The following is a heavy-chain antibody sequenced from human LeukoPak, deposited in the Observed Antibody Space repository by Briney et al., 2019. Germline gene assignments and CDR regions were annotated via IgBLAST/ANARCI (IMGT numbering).Heavy chain of an antibody. J-gene: IGHJ6*03. CDR3: AREVFDYYYYMDV. CDR1: GFTYSSYS. Sequence: GGSLRLSCAASGFTYSSYSMNWVRQAPGKGLEWVSYVSSSSSTIYYADSVKGRLTISRDNAKNSLYLQMNSLRAEDTAVYYCAREVFDYYYYMDVWGKGTTVTVSS. CDR2: VSSSSSTI. V-gene: IGHV3-48*01. D-gene: IGHD3-3*01.